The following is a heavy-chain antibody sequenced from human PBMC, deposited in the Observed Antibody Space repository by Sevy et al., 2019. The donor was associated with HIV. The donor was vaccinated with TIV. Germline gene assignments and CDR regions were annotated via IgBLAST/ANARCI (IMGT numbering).Heavy chain of an antibody. CDR3: ARNGWLEDYSSDVNFDY. Sequence: GESLKISCKGSGYSFTSYWIGWVRQMPGKGLEWMGIIYPGDSDTRYSPSFQGQVTISADKSISTAYLQWSSLKASDTAMYYCARNGWLEDYSSDVNFDYWGQGTLVTVSS. J-gene: IGHJ4*02. CDR2: IYPGDSDT. D-gene: IGHD4-4*01. CDR1: GYSFTSYW. V-gene: IGHV5-51*01.